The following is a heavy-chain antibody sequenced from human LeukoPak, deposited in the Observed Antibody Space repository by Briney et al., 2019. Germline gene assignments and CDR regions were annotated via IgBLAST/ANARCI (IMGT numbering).Heavy chain of an antibody. CDR2: IYYSGTP. J-gene: IGHJ4*02. Sequence: TLSLTCAVSGGSFSSGDYYWSWIRQHPGEGLEGCGYIYYSGTPYYKPSLKSRVMISVDTSKNHFSLHLSSVTAAATVLYYCASVTSIVPAAMTGYYFDYWGQGILVTVSS. D-gene: IGHD2-2*01. V-gene: IGHV4-31*11. CDR1: GGSFSSGDYY. CDR3: ASVTSIVPAAMTGYYFDY.